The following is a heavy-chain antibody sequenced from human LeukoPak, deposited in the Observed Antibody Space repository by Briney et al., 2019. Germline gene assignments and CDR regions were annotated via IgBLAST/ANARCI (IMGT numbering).Heavy chain of an antibody. V-gene: IGHV1-8*03. Sequence: ASVKASCKASGYTFTSYDINWVRQATGQGLEWMGWMNPNSGNTGYAQKFQGRVTITRNTSISTAYMELSSLRSEDTAVYCCARGLRGRSGYYFSSHTRGYYYMDVWGKGTTVTVSS. CDR1: GYTFTSYD. J-gene: IGHJ6*03. CDR2: MNPNSGNT. CDR3: ARGLRGRSGYYFSSHTRGYYYMDV. D-gene: IGHD3-3*01.